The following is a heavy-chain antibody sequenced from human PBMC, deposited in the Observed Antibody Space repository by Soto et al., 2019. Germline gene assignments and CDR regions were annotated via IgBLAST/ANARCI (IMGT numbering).Heavy chain of an antibody. CDR1: GDSIGNSH. V-gene: IGHV4-4*09. Sequence: PSETLSLTCTVSGDSIGNSHWSWIRQPPGKGLEWIGLTFSRGSATYNPSLKRRVTISVDTSKNQLSLKLTSVTARDTAVYFCARHPRRPLAAFEIPFDFGGKGPLVTV. J-gene: IGHJ4*02. CDR3: ARHPRRPLAAFEIPFDF. D-gene: IGHD3-16*01. CDR2: TFSRGSA.